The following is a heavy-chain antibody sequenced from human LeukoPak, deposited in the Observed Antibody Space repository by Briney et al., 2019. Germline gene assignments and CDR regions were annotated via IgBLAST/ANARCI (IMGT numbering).Heavy chain of an antibody. D-gene: IGHD4-11*01. CDR3: AREGYSNSHFYYYYMDV. V-gene: IGHV4-61*02. Sequence: PTETLSLTCTVSGGSISSSSYYWGWIRQPAGKGLEWIGRIYTSGSTNYNPSLKSRVTISVDTSKNQFSLKLSSVTAADTAVYYCAREGYSNSHFYYYYMDVWGKGTTVTVSS. CDR2: IYTSGST. CDR1: GGSISSSSYY. J-gene: IGHJ6*03.